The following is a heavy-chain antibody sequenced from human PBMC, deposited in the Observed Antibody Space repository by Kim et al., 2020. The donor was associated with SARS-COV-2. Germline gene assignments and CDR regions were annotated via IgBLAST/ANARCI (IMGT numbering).Heavy chain of an antibody. Sequence: YKPALKSRVTLSVATSKHQFSLKMSSVTAADTAVYYCARVLIAAAGLFDYWGQGTLVTVSS. CDR3: ARVLIAAAGLFDY. V-gene: IGHV4-59*01. D-gene: IGHD6-13*01. J-gene: IGHJ4*02.